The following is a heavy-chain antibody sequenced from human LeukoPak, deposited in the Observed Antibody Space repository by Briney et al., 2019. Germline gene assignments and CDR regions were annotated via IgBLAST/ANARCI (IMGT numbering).Heavy chain of an antibody. CDR3: ARDGGATLVRGAITFDY. CDR2: ISSSSSTI. D-gene: IGHD3-10*01. V-gene: IGHV3-48*04. Sequence: GGSLRLSCAASGFTFSSYAMSWVRQAPGKGLEWVSYISSSSSTIHYADSVKGRFTISRDNTKNSLYLQMNSLRAEDTAVYYCARDGGATLVRGAITFDYWGQGTLVTVSS. J-gene: IGHJ4*02. CDR1: GFTFSSYA.